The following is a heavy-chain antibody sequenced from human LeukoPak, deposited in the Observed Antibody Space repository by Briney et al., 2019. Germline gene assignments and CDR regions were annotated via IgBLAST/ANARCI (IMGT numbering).Heavy chain of an antibody. CDR1: GFTFSSYG. Sequence: PGGSLRLSCAASGFTFSSYGMHWVRQAPGKGLEWVAVISYDGSNKYYADSVKGRFTISRDNSKNTLYLQMNSLRAEDTAVYYCAKDSLMGSSSGYYYEEYYFDYWGQGTLVTVSS. CDR3: AKDSLMGSSSGYYYEEYYFDY. J-gene: IGHJ4*02. V-gene: IGHV3-30*18. D-gene: IGHD3-22*01. CDR2: ISYDGSNK.